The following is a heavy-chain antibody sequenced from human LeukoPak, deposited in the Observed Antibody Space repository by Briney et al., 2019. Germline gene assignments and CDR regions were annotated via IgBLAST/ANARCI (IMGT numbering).Heavy chain of an antibody. CDR3: VRGVYIAAAQYGY. CDR1: GGSISSYY. Sequence: PSETLSLTRTVSGGSISSYYWSWIRQPPGKGLEWIGYIYYSGTTNYNPSLKSRVTISVDTSKNQFSLKLSSVTAADTAVYYCVRGVYIAAAQYGYWGQGTLVTVSS. D-gene: IGHD6-13*01. J-gene: IGHJ4*02. CDR2: IYYSGTT. V-gene: IGHV4-59*01.